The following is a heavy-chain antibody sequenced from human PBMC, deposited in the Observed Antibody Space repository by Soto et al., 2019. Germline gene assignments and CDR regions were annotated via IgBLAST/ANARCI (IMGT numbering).Heavy chain of an antibody. Sequence: GSLRLSCAASGFAFSSYAESWVRQAPGEGLEWVAAISGSGGSTYYAESVKGRFTISRDNSKNTLYLQMNSLRAEDTAVYYSAKDPPFLNNWNSRMAFYIWGQGTMVTVSS. J-gene: IGHJ3*02. D-gene: IGHD1-7*01. V-gene: IGHV3-23*01. CDR2: ISGSGGST. CDR1: GFAFSSYA. CDR3: AKDPPFLNNWNSRMAFYI.